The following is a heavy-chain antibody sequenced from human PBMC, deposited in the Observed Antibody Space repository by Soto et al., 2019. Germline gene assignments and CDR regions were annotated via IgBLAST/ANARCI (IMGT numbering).Heavy chain of an antibody. CDR3: ARVRNTIFGVVSWFDP. D-gene: IGHD3-3*01. V-gene: IGHV1-69*06. CDR2: IIPIFGTA. CDR1: GGTFSSYA. Sequence: SVKVSCKASGGTFSSYAISWVRQAPGQGLEWMGGIIPIFGTANYAQKFQGRVTITADKSTSTAYMELSSLRSEDTGVYYCARVRNTIFGVVSWFDPWGQGTLVTVSS. J-gene: IGHJ5*02.